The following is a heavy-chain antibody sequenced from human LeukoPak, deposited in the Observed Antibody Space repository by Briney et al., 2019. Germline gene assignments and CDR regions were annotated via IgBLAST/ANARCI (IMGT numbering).Heavy chain of an antibody. CDR3: ARATKQCFDP. V-gene: IGHV4-39*07. CDR2: IYYSGST. CDR1: GGSISSSSYY. Sequence: SETLSLTCTVSGGSISSSSYYWGWIRQPPGKGLEWIGSIYYSGSTYYNPSLKSRVTISVDTSKNQFSLKLSSVTAADTAMYYCARATKQCFDPWGQGTLVTVSS. J-gene: IGHJ5*02. D-gene: IGHD6-19*01.